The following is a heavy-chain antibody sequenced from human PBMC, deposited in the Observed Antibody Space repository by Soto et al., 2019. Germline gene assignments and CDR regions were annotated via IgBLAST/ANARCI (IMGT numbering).Heavy chain of an antibody. J-gene: IGHJ6*02. CDR2: IWYDGSNK. CDR1: GYSFTSYG. D-gene: IGHD1-7*01. CDR3: ARQNSAAIYYYYGMDV. Sequence: SVKISCKGSGYSFTSYGIHWVRQAPGKGLEWVAVIWYDGSNKYYADSVKGRFTISRDNSKNTLYLQMNSLRAEDTAVYYCARQNSAAIYYYYGMDVWGQGTTVTVSS. V-gene: IGHV3-33*01.